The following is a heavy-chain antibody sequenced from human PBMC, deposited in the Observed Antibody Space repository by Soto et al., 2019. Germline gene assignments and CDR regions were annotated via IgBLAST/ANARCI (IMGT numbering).Heavy chain of an antibody. D-gene: IGHD2-8*01. CDR3: AKDRARRVNAFDY. CDR2: INHSGST. Sequence: PSETLSLTCAVYGGSFSGYYWSWIRQPPGKGLEWIGEINHSGSTNYNPSLKSRVTISVDTSKNQFSLKLSSVTAADTAVYYCAKDRARRVNAFDYWGQETPVTVSS. J-gene: IGHJ4*02. V-gene: IGHV4-34*01. CDR1: GGSFSGYY.